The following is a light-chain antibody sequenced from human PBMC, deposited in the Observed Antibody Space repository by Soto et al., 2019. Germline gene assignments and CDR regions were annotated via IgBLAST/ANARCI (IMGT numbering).Light chain of an antibody. CDR2: GNN. J-gene: IGLJ2*01. Sequence: QSVLTQPPSVSGAPGQRVTISCTGSSSNIGARYDVHWYQQLPGTAPKLLIYGNNNRPSGVPDRFSGSKSGTSASLAITGLQAEDEADYYCQSYDSSLSGSVFGGETKVTVL. CDR1: SSNIGARYD. V-gene: IGLV1-40*01. CDR3: QSYDSSLSGSV.